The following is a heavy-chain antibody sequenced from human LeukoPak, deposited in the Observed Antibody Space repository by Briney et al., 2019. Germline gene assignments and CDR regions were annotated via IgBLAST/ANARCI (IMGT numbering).Heavy chain of an antibody. CDR3: AREASGIAVAGYGLFDY. J-gene: IGHJ4*02. D-gene: IGHD6-19*01. CDR1: GFTFSSYA. CDR2: ISYDGSNK. Sequence: PGGSLRLSCAASGFTFSSYAMHWVRQAPGKGLEWVAVISYDGSNKYYADSVKGRFTISRDNSKNTLYLQMNSLRAEDTAVYYCAREASGIAVAGYGLFDYWGQGTLVTVPS. V-gene: IGHV3-30-3*01.